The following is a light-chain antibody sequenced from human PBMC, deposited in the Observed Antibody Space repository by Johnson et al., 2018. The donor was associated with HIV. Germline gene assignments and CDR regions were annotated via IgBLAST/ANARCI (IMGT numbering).Light chain of an antibody. CDR2: ENN. CDR3: GTWDSSLSAYV. Sequence: QSVLTQPPSVSAAPGQKVTISCSGSNSNIGNNYVSWYQQLPGTAPKLLIYENNKRPSGIPDRFSGSKSGTSATMGITGLPTGDEADYYCGTWDSSLSAYVFGTGTKVTVL. J-gene: IGLJ1*01. V-gene: IGLV1-51*01. CDR1: NSNIGNNY.